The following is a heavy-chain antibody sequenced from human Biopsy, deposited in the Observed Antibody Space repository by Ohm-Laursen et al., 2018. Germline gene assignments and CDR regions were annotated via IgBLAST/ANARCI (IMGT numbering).Heavy chain of an antibody. J-gene: IGHJ4*02. Sequence: SETLSLTCSISGGSISGYYWNWIRQSPGKGLEWIGYIWSSGTTDYNPSLQSRVSMSLELSTDQFSLKVDSVTAEDTAVYYCARDDAVTVIRGLYYWGQGALVTVSS. CDR2: IWSSGTT. V-gene: IGHV4-59*01. D-gene: IGHD2-21*02. CDR3: ARDDAVTVIRGLYY. CDR1: GGSISGYY.